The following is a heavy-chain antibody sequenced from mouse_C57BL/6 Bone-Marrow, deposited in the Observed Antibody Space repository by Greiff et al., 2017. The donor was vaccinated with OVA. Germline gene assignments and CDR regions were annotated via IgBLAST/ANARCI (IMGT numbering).Heavy chain of an antibody. J-gene: IGHJ4*01. D-gene: IGHD4-1*01. V-gene: IGHV1-59*01. CDR2: IDPSDSYT. CDR1: GYTFTSYW. Sequence: QVQLKQPGAELVRPGTSVKLSCKASGYTFTSYWMHWVKQRPGQGLEWIGVIDPSDSYTKYNQKFKGKATLTVDTSSSTAYMQLSSLTSEDSAVYYCARWENWDGAMDYWGQGTSVTVSS. CDR3: ARWENWDGAMDY.